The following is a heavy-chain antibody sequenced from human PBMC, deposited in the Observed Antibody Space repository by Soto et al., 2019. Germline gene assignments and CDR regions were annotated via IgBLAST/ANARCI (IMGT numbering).Heavy chain of an antibody. CDR1: GFTFNNYA. CDR3: AKLGSRYSSSWADY. D-gene: IGHD6-13*01. J-gene: IGHJ4*02. V-gene: IGHV3-23*01. CDR2: ISGSGAST. Sequence: PGGSLRLSCAASGFTFNNYAMTWVRQAPGKGLEWVSGISGSGASTFYADSVKGRFTISRDNSKNILYLLTNSLRADDTAVYYCAKLGSRYSSSWADYWGQGTLVTVSS.